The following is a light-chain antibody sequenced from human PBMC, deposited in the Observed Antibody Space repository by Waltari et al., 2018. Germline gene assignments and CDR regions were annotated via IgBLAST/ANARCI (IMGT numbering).Light chain of an antibody. V-gene: IGLV2-11*03. J-gene: IGLJ1*01. Sequence: WYQQHPGKAPKLIISDVRQRPSGVTARFSGSKSGYTASLTISGLQTEDEADYYCSAYTATDTYVFGSVTTVTVL. CDR2: DVR. CDR3: SAYTATDTYV.